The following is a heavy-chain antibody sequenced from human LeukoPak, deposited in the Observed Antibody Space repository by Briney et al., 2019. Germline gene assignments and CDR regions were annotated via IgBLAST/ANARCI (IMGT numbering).Heavy chain of an antibody. J-gene: IGHJ4*02. CDR2: NYYSGSP. D-gene: IGHD3-10*01. V-gene: IGHV4-59*01. CDR1: GGSISSYY. Sequence: SETLSLTCTVSGGSISSYYWSWIRQAPGKGLEWIGYNYYSGSPDYNPSLKSRVTISVDTSKNQVFLNLSFVTAADTAMYYCVRGSGGDGSGSLWGQGTLVTVSS. CDR3: VRGSGGDGSGSL.